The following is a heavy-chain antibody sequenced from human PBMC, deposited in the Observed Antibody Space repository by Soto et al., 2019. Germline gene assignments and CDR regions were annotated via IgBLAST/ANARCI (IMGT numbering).Heavy chain of an antibody. V-gene: IGHV3-21*01. CDR3: ARALRVAATPDY. J-gene: IGHJ4*02. CDR1: GFTFSSYS. CDR2: ISSSSSYI. Sequence: EVQLVESGGGLVKPGGSLRLSCAASGFTFSSYSMNWVRQAPGKGLEWVSSISSSSSYIYYADSVKGRFTISRDNAKNSLYLQMNSLRAEDTAVYYCARALRVAATPDYWGQGTLVTVSS. D-gene: IGHD2-15*01.